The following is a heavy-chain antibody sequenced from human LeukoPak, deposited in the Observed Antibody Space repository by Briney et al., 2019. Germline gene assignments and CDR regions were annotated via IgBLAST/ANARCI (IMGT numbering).Heavy chain of an antibody. CDR2: IIPILGIA. D-gene: IGHD3-22*01. V-gene: IGHV1-69*04. CDR3: AGGDYYDSSGYYWTKNFDY. Sequence: WASVKVSCKASGGTFSSYAISWVRQAPGQGLEWMGRIIPILGIANYAQKFQGRVTITADKSTSTAYMELSSLRSEDTAVYYCAGGDYYDSSGYYWTKNFDYWGQGTLVTVSS. J-gene: IGHJ4*02. CDR1: GGTFSSYA.